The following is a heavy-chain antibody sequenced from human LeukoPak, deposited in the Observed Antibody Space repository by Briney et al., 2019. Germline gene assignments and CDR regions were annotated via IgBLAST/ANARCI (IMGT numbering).Heavy chain of an antibody. Sequence: GGSLRLSCAVSGFTFNTHSMKWVRQAPGKGLEWIAYISRGIGTIHYADSVKGRFIISRDNAKNSLYLQMNSLRAEDTAVYYCARGYRYGMDVWGQGTTVTVSS. CDR3: ARGYRYGMDV. V-gene: IGHV3-48*01. CDR1: GFTFNTHS. D-gene: IGHD5-18*01. CDR2: ISRGIGTI. J-gene: IGHJ6*02.